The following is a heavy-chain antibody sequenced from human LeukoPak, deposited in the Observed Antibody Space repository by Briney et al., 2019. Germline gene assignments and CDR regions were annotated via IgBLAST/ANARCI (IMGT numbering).Heavy chain of an antibody. J-gene: IGHJ4*02. V-gene: IGHV3-23*01. Sequence: PGGSLRLPCAASGFTFSSYAMSWVRQAPGKGLEWVSAISGSGGSTYYADSVKGRLTISRDNSKNTLYLQMNSLRAEDTAVYYCAKRSYYYDSSGYSPFDYWGQGTLVTVSS. D-gene: IGHD3-22*01. CDR2: ISGSGGST. CDR3: AKRSYYYDSSGYSPFDY. CDR1: GFTFSSYA.